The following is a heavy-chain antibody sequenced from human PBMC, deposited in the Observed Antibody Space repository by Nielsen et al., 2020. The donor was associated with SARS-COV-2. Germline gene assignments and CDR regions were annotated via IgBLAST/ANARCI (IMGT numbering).Heavy chain of an antibody. CDR2: FDPQDGET. V-gene: IGHV1-24*01. J-gene: IGHJ4*02. CDR3: ATDSPIGVVLYALAH. CDR1: GGALTLFS. Sequence: ASVKVSCKVSGGALTLFSMHWVRQAPGKGLEWMGEFDPQDGETTYAQNFQGRVTMTEDTSIDTAYLDLSGLTSDDTAIYYWATDSPIGVVLYALAHWGQGTPVTVSS. D-gene: IGHD3-3*01.